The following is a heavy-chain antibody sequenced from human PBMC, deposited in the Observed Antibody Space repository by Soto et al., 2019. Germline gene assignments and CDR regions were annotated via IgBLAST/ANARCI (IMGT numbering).Heavy chain of an antibody. CDR3: ANSYSSSVTWFDP. D-gene: IGHD6-6*01. CDR1: GFTFSSYG. Sequence: GGSLRLSCAASGFTFSSYGMHWVRQAPGKGLEWVAVISYDGSNKYYADSVKGRFTISRDNSKNTLYLQMNSLRAEDTAVYYCANSYSSSVTWFDPWGQGTLVTVSS. J-gene: IGHJ5*02. CDR2: ISYDGSNK. V-gene: IGHV3-30*18.